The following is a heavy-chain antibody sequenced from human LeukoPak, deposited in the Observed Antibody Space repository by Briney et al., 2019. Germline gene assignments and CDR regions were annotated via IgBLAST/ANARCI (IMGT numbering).Heavy chain of an antibody. CDR2: MNPNSRNT. V-gene: IGHV1-8*02. J-gene: IGHJ4*02. CDR3: TRGQLVGDTMYFDY. Sequence: GASVKVSCKASGYTFSSYDINWVRQATGQGLEWMGWMNPNSRNTGYAQKFQGRVSMTTNTSISTAYMELSSLRSEDTAMYYCTRGQLVGDTMYFDYWAQGTLVTVSS. D-gene: IGHD1-26*01. CDR1: GYTFSSYD.